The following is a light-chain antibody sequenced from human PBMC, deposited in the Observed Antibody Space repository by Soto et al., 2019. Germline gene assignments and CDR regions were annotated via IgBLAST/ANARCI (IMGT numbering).Light chain of an antibody. CDR2: DAS. Sequence: DIQMTQSPSSLSASVGDTVTITCQASQDITNHLNWYQHKPGKAPNLLIYDASHLETGVPSRFTGSGSWKYFTLTISSLQSEDIATYYCQKYDGVPQFGPGTRVDF. CDR3: QKYDGVPQ. CDR1: QDITNH. J-gene: IGKJ3*01. V-gene: IGKV1-33*01.